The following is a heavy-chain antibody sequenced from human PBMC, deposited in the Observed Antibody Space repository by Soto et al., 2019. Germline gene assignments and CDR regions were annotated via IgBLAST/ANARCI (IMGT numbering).Heavy chain of an antibody. CDR2: IKEDGSEK. D-gene: IGHD2-2*01. CDR1: AFTFRNYW. CDR3: ARASSSTSGAIYY. Sequence: EVQLVESGGGLVQPGGSLRLSCAASAFTFRNYWMSWVRQAPGKGLECVAKIKEDGSEKYYVDSVKGRFTISRDNAKNSVYLPIASLTVEDTAMYYCARASSSTSGAIYYWGQGTLVTVSS. V-gene: IGHV3-7*04. J-gene: IGHJ4*02.